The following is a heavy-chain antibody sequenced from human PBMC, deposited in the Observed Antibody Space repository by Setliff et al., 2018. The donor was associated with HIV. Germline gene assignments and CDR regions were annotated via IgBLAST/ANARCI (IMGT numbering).Heavy chain of an antibody. J-gene: IGHJ3*02. CDR1: GGSISSYY. D-gene: IGHD2-15*01. CDR3: AGCSGGSCPCDAFDI. V-gene: IGHV4-4*09. Sequence: SETLSLTCTVSGGSISSYYWSWIRQPPGKGLEWIGYIYTSGSTNYNPSLKSRVTISVDTSKNQFSLKLSSVTAADTAVYYCAGCSGGSCPCDAFDIWGQGTMVTVSS. CDR2: IYTSGST.